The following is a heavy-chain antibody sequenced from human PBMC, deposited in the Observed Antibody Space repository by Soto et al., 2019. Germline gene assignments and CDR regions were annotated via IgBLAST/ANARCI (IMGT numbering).Heavy chain of an antibody. Sequence: GGSLRLSCAASGFTVSSNYMSWVRQAPGKGLEWVSVIYSGGSTYYADSVKGRFTISRHNSKNTLYLQMNSLRAEDTAVYYCARVRCSGGSCRFDYWGQGTLVTVSS. D-gene: IGHD2-15*01. CDR1: GFTVSSNY. CDR3: ARVRCSGGSCRFDY. V-gene: IGHV3-53*04. J-gene: IGHJ4*02. CDR2: IYSGGST.